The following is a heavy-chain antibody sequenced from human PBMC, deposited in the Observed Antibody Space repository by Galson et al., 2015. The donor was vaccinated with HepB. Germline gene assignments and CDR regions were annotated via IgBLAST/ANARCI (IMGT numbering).Heavy chain of an antibody. CDR2: FDPEDGDP. V-gene: IGHV1-24*01. J-gene: IGHJ6*02. CDR3: ATRIFNYNQYGLDV. Sequence: SVKVSCKVSGYTLTALSMHWVRQAPGKGLEWMGGFDPEDGDPIYAQRLQGRVTMTEDTSADTVYMELSSLRSEDTATYYCATRIFNYNQYGLDVWGQGTTVSVSS. CDR1: GYTLTALS. D-gene: IGHD3-10*01.